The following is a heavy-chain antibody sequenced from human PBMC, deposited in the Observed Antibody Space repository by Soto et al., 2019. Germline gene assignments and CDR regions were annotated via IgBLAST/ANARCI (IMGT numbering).Heavy chain of an antibody. J-gene: IGHJ4*02. D-gene: IGHD3-10*01. CDR1: GFTFSSYA. V-gene: IGHV3-23*01. CDR2: ISGSGGST. CDR3: AKGTAPDYYGSGSYYRGFDY. Sequence: VGSLRLSCAASGFTFSSYAMSWVRQAPGKGLEWVSAISGSGGSTYYADSVKGRFTISRDNSKNTLYLQMNSLRAEDTAVYYCAKGTAPDYYGSGSYYRGFDYWGPGTMVTV.